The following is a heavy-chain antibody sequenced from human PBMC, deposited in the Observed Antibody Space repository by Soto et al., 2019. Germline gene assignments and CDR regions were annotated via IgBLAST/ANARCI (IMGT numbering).Heavy chain of an antibody. D-gene: IGHD3-9*01. CDR3: AHRFDWYYFDY. CDR2: IYWDDDK. CDR1: GFSLSTSEVG. V-gene: IGHV2-5*02. J-gene: IGHJ4*02. Sequence: QITLKESGPTLVKPTQTLTLTCTFSGFSLSTSEVGVGWIRQPPGRALEWLALIYWDDDKRYSPSLKSRLTXTXXPSKNQVVLTMTNMDPVDTATYYCAHRFDWYYFDYWGQGTLVTVSS.